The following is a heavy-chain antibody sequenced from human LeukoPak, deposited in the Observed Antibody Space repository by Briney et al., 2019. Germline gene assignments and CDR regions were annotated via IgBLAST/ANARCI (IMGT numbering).Heavy chain of an antibody. CDR1: EFTFSSYG. CDR3: AQGSYYFDY. CDR2: ISGSGGST. J-gene: IGHJ4*02. Sequence: GGSLRLSCAASEFTFSSYGMCWVRQAPGKGLDWVSSISGSGGSTYYEDSVKGRITISRNNYKNKQHLQMNSLRAAATAVYYCAQGSYYFDYWGQGTLVTVSS. V-gene: IGHV3-23*01.